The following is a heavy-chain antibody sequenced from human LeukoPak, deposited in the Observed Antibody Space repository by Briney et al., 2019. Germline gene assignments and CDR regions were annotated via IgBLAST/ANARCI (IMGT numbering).Heavy chain of an antibody. J-gene: IGHJ4*02. Sequence: ASVKVSCKASGYTFTSYGISWVRQAPGQGLEWMGWISAYNGNTNYAQKLQGRVTMTTDTSTSTAYMELRSLRSDDTAVYYCARVFLYDSSGYEDYWGQGTLVTVSS. CDR3: ARVFLYDSSGYEDY. CDR2: ISAYNGNT. D-gene: IGHD3-22*01. CDR1: GYTFTSYG. V-gene: IGHV1-18*01.